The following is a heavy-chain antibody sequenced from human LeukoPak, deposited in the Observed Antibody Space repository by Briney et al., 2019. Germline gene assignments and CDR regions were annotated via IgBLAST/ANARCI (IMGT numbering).Heavy chain of an antibody. J-gene: IGHJ4*02. Sequence: SETLSLTCTVSGGSISSSSYYWGWIRQPPGKGLEWIGSIYYSGSTYYNPSLKSRVTISVDTSKNQFSLKLSSVTAADTAVYYCARREGFCSSNSCYPFDYWGQGTLVTVSS. CDR2: IYYSGST. D-gene: IGHD2-2*01. CDR1: GGSISSSSYY. CDR3: ARREGFCSSNSCYPFDY. V-gene: IGHV4-39*01.